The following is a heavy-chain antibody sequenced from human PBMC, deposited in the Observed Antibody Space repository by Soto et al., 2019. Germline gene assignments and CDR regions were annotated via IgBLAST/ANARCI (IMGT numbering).Heavy chain of an antibody. Sequence: GGSLRLSCAASGFTFSSYEMNWVRQAPGKGLEWVSYISSSGSTIYYADSVKGRFTISRDNAKNSLYLQMNSLRAEDTAVYYCASIEGAPILTHWGQGTLVTVSS. V-gene: IGHV3-48*03. CDR1: GFTFSSYE. CDR3: ASIEGAPILTH. J-gene: IGHJ4*02. D-gene: IGHD1-26*01. CDR2: ISSSGSTI.